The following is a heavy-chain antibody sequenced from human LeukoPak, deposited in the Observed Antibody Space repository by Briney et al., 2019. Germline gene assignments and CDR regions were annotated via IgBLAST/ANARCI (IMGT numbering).Heavy chain of an antibody. CDR3: ARGLYDILTGYNAPFDY. V-gene: IGHV4-34*01. Sequence: SETLSLTCAVYGGSFSGYYWSWIRQPPGKGLEWIGEINHSGSTNYNPSLKSRVTISVDTSKNQFSLKLSSVTAADTAVYYCARGLYDILTGYNAPFDYWGQGTPVTVSS. J-gene: IGHJ4*02. D-gene: IGHD3-9*01. CDR1: GGSFSGYY. CDR2: INHSGST.